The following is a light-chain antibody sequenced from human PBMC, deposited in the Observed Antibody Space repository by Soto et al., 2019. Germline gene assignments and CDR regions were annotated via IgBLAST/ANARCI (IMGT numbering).Light chain of an antibody. V-gene: IGLV7-46*01. CDR3: LLSYSGAHVV. CDR2: DTN. J-gene: IGLJ2*01. CDR1: TGAVTSGHY. Sequence: QAVVTQEPSLTVSPGGTITLTCGSSTGAVTSGHYPYWFQQKPGQAPRTLIYDTNNKHSWTPARFSGSLLGGKAALTLSGAQPEDEAEYYCLLSYSGAHVVFGRGTQLTVL.